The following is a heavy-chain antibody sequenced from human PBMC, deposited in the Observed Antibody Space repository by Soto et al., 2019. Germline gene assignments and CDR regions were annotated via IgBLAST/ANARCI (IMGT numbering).Heavy chain of an antibody. CDR3: ARSRRGAYSSGWYSSSGYYNYGIDV. D-gene: IGHD6-19*01. V-gene: IGHV1-3*01. Sequence: ASVKVSCKSSGYTFTSYAMHCVRQAPGQRLEWMGWINAGNGNTKYSQKFQGRVTITRDTSASTAYMELTSLQASDTAMYYCARSRRGAYSSGWYSSSGYYNYGIDVWGQGTKVTVSS. CDR2: INAGNGNT. J-gene: IGHJ6*02. CDR1: GYTFTSYA.